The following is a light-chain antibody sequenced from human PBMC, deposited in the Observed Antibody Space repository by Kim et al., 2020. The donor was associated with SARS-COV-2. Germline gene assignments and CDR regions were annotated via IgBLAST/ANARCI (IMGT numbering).Light chain of an antibody. V-gene: IGKV3-20*01. CDR1: QSVSSSY. Sequence: EIVLTQSPGTLSLSPGERATLSCRASQSVSSSYLAWYQQKPGQAPRPLIYGASSRATGIPDRFSGSGSGTDFTLTISRLEPEDFAVYYCQQYGSSLALTFGGGTKVDIK. CDR2: GAS. J-gene: IGKJ4*01. CDR3: QQYGSSLALT.